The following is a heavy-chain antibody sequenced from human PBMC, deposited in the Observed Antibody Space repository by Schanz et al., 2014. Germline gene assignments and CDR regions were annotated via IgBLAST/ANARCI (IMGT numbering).Heavy chain of an antibody. CDR1: GGSFSGYY. CDR3: ARHLVNAYGMDV. CDR2: IHHSGSI. J-gene: IGHJ6*02. V-gene: IGHV4-34*01. D-gene: IGHD3-3*02. Sequence: QVQLQQWGAGLLKPSETPSLTCAVYGGSFSGYYWSWIRQSPGKGLQWIGEIHHSGSIIYNPSLRSGVTISMDTSKNQFFLKVTSVTAADTAVYYCARHLVNAYGMDVWGQGTAVTVSS.